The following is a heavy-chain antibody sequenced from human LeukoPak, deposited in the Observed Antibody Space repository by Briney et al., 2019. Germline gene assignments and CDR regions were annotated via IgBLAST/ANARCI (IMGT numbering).Heavy chain of an antibody. V-gene: IGHV3-23*01. CDR2: IDGSGGGT. CDR1: GFTFSSYG. D-gene: IGHD2-15*01. CDR3: AKQLGYCSDGSCYFPY. Sequence: GGSLRLSCVASGFTFSSYGMSWVRQAPGKGLEWVSGIDGSGGGTDYADSVKGRFSISRDNSKNTLCLQMNSLRAEDTAVYYCAKQLGYCSDGSCYFPYWGQGTLVTVSS. J-gene: IGHJ4*02.